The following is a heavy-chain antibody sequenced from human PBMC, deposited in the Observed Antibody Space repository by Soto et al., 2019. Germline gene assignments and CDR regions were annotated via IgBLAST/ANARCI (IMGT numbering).Heavy chain of an antibody. V-gene: IGHV3-23*01. D-gene: IGHD3-22*01. CDR3: ATTPYYYDSSGYYFIHDY. J-gene: IGHJ4*02. CDR2: ISGSGGST. Sequence: GGSLRLSCAASGFTFSSYAMSWVRQAPGKGLEWVSAISGSGGSTYYADSVKGRFTISRDNSKNTLYLQMNSLRAEDTAVYYCATTPYYYDSSGYYFIHDYWGQGTLVTVSS. CDR1: GFTFSSYA.